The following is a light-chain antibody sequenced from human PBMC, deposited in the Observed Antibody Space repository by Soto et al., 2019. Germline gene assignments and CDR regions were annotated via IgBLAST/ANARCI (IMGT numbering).Light chain of an antibody. V-gene: IGLV2-14*01. CDR1: SSDVGGYNY. CDR3: SSYTSSSTV. CDR2: EVS. Sequence: QSVLTQPASVSGSPGQSITISCIGTSSDVGGYNYVSWYQQHPGKAPKLMIYEVSNRPSGVSNRFSGSKSGNTASLTISGLQAEDEADYYCSSYTSSSTVFGTGTQLTVL. J-gene: IGLJ1*01.